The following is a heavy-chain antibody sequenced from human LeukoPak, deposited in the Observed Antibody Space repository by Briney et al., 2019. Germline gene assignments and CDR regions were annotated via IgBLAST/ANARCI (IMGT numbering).Heavy chain of an antibody. D-gene: IGHD6-19*01. CDR1: GLTFSRYA. Sequence: GGSLRLSCAASGLTFSRYAMSWVRQAPGKGLEWVSLISDSGTRTYYADSVKGRFTISRDNSKNTLYVQMTSPRAEDTAVYYCASVAADYYFDHWGQGTLATVSS. CDR2: ISDSGTRT. CDR3: ASVAADYYFDH. V-gene: IGHV3-23*01. J-gene: IGHJ4*02.